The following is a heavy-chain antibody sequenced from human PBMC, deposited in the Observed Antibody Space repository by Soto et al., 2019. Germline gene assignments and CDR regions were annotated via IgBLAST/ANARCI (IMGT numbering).Heavy chain of an antibody. J-gene: IGHJ4*02. Sequence: EVQLVESGGGLVQPGGSLRLSCAASGFTFSSYSMNWVRQAPGKGLEWGSYISSSSSTIYYADSVKGRFTISRDNAKKSLYLLINSLRAEDTAVYYCARSYGDYYFVYWGQGTLVTGSS. CDR1: GFTFSSYS. V-gene: IGHV3-48*01. CDR3: ARSYGDYYFVY. CDR2: ISSSSSTI. D-gene: IGHD4-17*01.